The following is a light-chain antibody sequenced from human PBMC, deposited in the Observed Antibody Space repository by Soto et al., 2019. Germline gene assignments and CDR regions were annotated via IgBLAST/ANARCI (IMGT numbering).Light chain of an antibody. CDR3: QQYGSSPLT. CDR1: QSVSSSY. Sequence: EIVLTQSPGTLSLSPGERATLSCRASQSVSSSYLDWYQQKPGQAPRLLIYGASSRATGIPDRFSGSGSGTDFTLNISRLEPEDFAVYYCQQYGSSPLTFGQGTKLQVK. J-gene: IGKJ2*01. CDR2: GAS. V-gene: IGKV3-20*01.